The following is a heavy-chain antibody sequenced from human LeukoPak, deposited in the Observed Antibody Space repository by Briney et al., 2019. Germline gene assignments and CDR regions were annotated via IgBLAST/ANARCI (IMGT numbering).Heavy chain of an antibody. CDR3: ARGGYNYDYYYYMDV. J-gene: IGHJ6*03. Sequence: ASVKVSFKASGGTFSSYAISWVRQAPGQGLEWMGGIIPIFGTANYAQKFQGRVTITTDESTSTAYMELSSLRSEDTAVYYCARGGYNYDYYYYMDVWGKGTTVTVSS. CDR1: GGTFSSYA. D-gene: IGHD5-12*01. CDR2: IIPIFGTA. V-gene: IGHV1-69*05.